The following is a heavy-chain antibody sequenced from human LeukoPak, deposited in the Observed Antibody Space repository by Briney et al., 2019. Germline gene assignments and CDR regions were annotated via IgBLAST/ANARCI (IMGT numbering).Heavy chain of an antibody. J-gene: IGHJ5*02. D-gene: IGHD3-3*01. V-gene: IGHV1-18*01. CDR3: ARITYDFWSGYYMPDDP. CDR1: GYTFTNYG. Sequence: ASAKVSCKASGYTFTNYGISWVRQAPGQGLEWMGWISIYNGNTDYAQKLRGRVTMTTDTSTSTAYMELRSLRSDDTAVYYCARITYDFWSGYYMPDDPWGQGTLVTVSS. CDR2: ISIYNGNT.